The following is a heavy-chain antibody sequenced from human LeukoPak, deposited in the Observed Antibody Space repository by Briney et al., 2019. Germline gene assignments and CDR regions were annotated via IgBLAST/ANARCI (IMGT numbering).Heavy chain of an antibody. Sequence: ASVKASCKASGYTFTGYYMHWVRQAPGQGLEWMGWINPNSGGTNYAQKFQGRVTMTRDTSISTAYMELSRLRSDDTAVYYCARVFRRLYQLPLTSWGQGTLVTVSS. J-gene: IGHJ5*02. CDR1: GYTFTGYY. D-gene: IGHD2-2*01. V-gene: IGHV1-2*02. CDR3: ARVFRRLYQLPLTS. CDR2: INPNSGGT.